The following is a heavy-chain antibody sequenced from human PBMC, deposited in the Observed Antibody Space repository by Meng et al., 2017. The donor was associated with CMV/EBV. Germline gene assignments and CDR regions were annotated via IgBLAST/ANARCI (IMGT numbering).Heavy chain of an antibody. CDR3: TRHVLYYDFWCGYLDY. CDR2: IYYSGST. Sequence: SETLSPTCTVSDGSISSSSYYWGWIRQPPGRGLEWIGSIYYSGSTYYNPSLKSLVTISVDTSKNQFSLKLSSVTAADAAVYYCTRHVLYYDFWCGYLDYWGQGTLVTVSS. J-gene: IGHJ4*02. V-gene: IGHV4-39*01. D-gene: IGHD3-3*01. CDR1: DGSISSSSYY.